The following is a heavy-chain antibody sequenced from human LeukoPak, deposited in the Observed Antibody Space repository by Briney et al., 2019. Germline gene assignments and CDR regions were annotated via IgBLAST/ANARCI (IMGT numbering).Heavy chain of an antibody. Sequence: GGSLRLSCAASGFRFTDYSMSWVRQAPGKGLEWVAGLGRSGEYKYYADSVKGRFTTSQDNSKASLSQQMNSLRGEDSAIYFCGKDRPCENCMPMDAWGQGTRVTVSS. CDR3: GKDRPCENCMPMDA. J-gene: IGHJ6*02. CDR1: GFRFTDYS. D-gene: IGHD1-1*01. V-gene: IGHV3-23*01. CDR2: LGRSGEYK.